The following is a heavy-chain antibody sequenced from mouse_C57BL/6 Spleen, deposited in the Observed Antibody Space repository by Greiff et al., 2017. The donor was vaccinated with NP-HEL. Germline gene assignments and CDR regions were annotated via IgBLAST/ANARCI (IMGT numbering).Heavy chain of an antibody. Sequence: EVQLVESGPGLVKPSQSLSLTCSVTGYSITSGYYWNWIRQFPGNKLEWMGYISYDGSNNYNPSLKNRISITRDTSKNQFFLKLNSVTTEDTATYYCAIPHYYGSSYDYAMDYWGQGTSVTVSS. J-gene: IGHJ4*01. D-gene: IGHD1-1*01. CDR1: GYSITSGYY. CDR2: ISYDGSN. V-gene: IGHV3-6*01. CDR3: AIPHYYGSSYDYAMDY.